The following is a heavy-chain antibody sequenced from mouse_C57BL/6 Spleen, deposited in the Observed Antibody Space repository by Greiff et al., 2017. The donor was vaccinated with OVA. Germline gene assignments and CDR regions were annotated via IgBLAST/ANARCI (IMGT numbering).Heavy chain of an antibody. CDR2: IYSRDGST. Sequence: QVQLQQSGPELVKPGASVKLSCKASGHTFTSYVINWVKQRAGQGPEWNGWIYSRDGSTKYNEKFKGKATLTVGTSSSTACMELHNLTSVDSAVYFYAFITAMDYWGQGTSVTVSS. V-gene: IGHV1-85*01. CDR1: GHTFTSYV. D-gene: IGHD1-1*01. J-gene: IGHJ4*01. CDR3: AFITAMDY.